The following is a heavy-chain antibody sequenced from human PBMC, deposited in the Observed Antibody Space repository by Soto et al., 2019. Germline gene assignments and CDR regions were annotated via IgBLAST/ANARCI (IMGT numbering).Heavy chain of an antibody. V-gene: IGHV3-30-3*01. Sequence: QVQLVESGGGVVQPGRSLRLSCAASGFTFSSYAMHWVRQAPGKGLEWVAVISYDGSNKYYADSVKGRFTISRDNSKNTLYLQMNSLRAEDTAVYYCARDRRPGYSSGWHSYWGQGTLVTVSS. CDR2: ISYDGSNK. J-gene: IGHJ4*02. CDR3: ARDRRPGYSSGWHSY. D-gene: IGHD6-19*01. CDR1: GFTFSSYA.